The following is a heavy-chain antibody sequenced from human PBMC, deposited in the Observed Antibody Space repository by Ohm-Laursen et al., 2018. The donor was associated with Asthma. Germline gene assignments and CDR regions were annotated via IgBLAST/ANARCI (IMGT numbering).Heavy chain of an antibody. Sequence: SLRLSCAAPGFTFSSYAMHWVRQAPGKGLEWVAVISYDGSNKYYADSVKGRFTISRDNSKNTLYLQMNSLRAEDTAVYYCARGSYYLDYWGQGTLVTVSS. J-gene: IGHJ4*02. V-gene: IGHV3-30-3*01. CDR3: ARGSYYLDY. CDR1: GFTFSSYA. CDR2: ISYDGSNK. D-gene: IGHD1-26*01.